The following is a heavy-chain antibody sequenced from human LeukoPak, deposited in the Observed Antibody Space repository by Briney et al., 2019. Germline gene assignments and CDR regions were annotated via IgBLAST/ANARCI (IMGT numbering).Heavy chain of an antibody. D-gene: IGHD3-10*01. V-gene: IGHV3-11*01. Sequence: GGSLRLSCAASGFTFSDYYMSWIRQAPGKGLEWVSYISSSGSTIYYADSVKGRFTISRNNAKNSLYLQMNSLRAEDTAVYYCARAPYYYGSGSYVDVWGQGTTVTVSS. J-gene: IGHJ6*02. CDR1: GFTFSDYY. CDR2: ISSSGSTI. CDR3: ARAPYYYGSGSYVDV.